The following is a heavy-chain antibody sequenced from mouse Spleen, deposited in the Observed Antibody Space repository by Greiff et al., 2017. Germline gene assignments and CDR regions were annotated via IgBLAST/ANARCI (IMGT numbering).Heavy chain of an antibody. Sequence: QVQLQQSGPELVKPGASVKISCKASGYAFSSSWMNWVKQRPGKGLEWIGRIYPGDGDTNYNGKFKGKATLTADKSSSTAYMQLSSLTSEDSAVYFCARGGLRNFDVWGTGTTVTVSS. CDR1: GYAFSSSW. CDR2: IYPGDGDT. V-gene: IGHV1-82*01. D-gene: IGHD3-1*01. CDR3: ARGGLRNFDV. J-gene: IGHJ1*03.